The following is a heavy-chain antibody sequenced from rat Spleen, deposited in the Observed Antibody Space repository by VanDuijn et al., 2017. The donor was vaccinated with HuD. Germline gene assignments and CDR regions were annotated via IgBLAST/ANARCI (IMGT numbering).Heavy chain of an antibody. CDR1: GFSLTSDG. J-gene: IGHJ2*01. Sequence: QVQLNESGPGLVQPSETLSLTCTVSGFSLTSDGVSWVRQPPGKGLEWIAAVSSGGNTYYDSTLKSRLSISRDTSKSQVFLKMNSLQTEDTAIYFCTRETIVSPYWGQGVMVTVSS. CDR2: VSSGGNT. D-gene: IGHD1-11*01. CDR3: TRETIVSPY. V-gene: IGHV2S12*01.